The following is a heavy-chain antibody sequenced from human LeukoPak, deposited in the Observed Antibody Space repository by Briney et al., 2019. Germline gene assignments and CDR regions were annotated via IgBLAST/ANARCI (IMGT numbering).Heavy chain of an antibody. CDR1: GFTFSDYA. D-gene: IGHD1-26*01. J-gene: IGHJ4*02. CDR2: RWYDASDK. Sequence: GGSLRLSCATSGFTFSDYAMHWVRQAPGKGVVWVAGRWYDASDKYYGDSVKGRFTISRDNSKNTLYLEMESLRVEDTAVVLCATPTREGGGSFLIVHWGQGTLVTVSS. CDR3: ATPTREGGGSFLIVH. V-gene: IGHV3-33*01.